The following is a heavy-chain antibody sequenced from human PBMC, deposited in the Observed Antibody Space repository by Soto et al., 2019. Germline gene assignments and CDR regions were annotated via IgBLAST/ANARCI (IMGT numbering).Heavy chain of an antibody. D-gene: IGHD3-9*01. CDR1: GFTFSSYW. CDR2: IKQDGSEK. J-gene: IGHJ4*02. Sequence: VQLVESGGGLVQPGGSLRLSCAASGFTFSSYWMSWVRQAPGKGLEWVANIKQDGSEKYYVDSVKGRFTISRDNAKNSLYLQMNSLRAEDTAVYYCARGHTGYFFAVDYWGQGTLVTVSS. V-gene: IGHV3-7*04. CDR3: ARGHTGYFFAVDY.